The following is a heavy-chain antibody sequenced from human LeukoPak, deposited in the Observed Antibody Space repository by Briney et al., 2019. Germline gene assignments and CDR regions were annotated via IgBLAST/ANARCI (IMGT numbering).Heavy chain of an antibody. CDR2: IRSKAYGGTT. CDR3: TSRIAARSAIFDY. D-gene: IGHD6-6*01. Sequence: GGSLRLSCTASGFTFGDYAMSGFRQAPGKGLEWVGFIRSKAYGGTTEYAASVKGRFTISRDDSKSIAYLQMNSLKTEDTAVYYCTSRIAARSAIFDYWGQGTLVTVSS. CDR1: GFTFGDYA. V-gene: IGHV3-49*03. J-gene: IGHJ4*02.